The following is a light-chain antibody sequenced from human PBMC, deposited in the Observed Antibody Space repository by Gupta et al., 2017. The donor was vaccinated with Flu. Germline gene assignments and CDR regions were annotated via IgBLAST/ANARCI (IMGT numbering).Light chain of an antibody. CDR1: QSVLYSSSDKNN. CDR3: HQDYTAPYT. V-gene: IGKV4-1*01. CDR2: WAS. J-gene: IGKJ2*01. Sequence: SLGESATINCKSRQSVLYSSSDKNNLASYQQKPGRPPNLLLYWASTREAAVPDRFSGSGSSRAFTLTIISMLAQDVAVYYCHQDYTAPYTLGQGTKLEIK.